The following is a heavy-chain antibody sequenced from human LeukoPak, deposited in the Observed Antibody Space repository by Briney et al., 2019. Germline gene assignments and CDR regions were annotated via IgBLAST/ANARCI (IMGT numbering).Heavy chain of an antibody. D-gene: IGHD4-11*01. CDR3: ASEPDDYPTRD. CDR1: GFTFSSYW. CDR2: IKQDGSEK. Sequence: GGSLRLSCAASGFTFSSYWMSWVRDAPGKGVEWVANIKQDGSEKYYVDSVKGRFTISRENAKNSLYLQMNSLRAEDTAVYYCASEPDDYPTRDWGQGTLVTVSS. J-gene: IGHJ4*02. V-gene: IGHV3-7*01.